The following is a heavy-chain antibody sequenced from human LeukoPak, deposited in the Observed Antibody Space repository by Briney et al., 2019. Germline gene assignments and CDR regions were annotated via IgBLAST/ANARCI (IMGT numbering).Heavy chain of an antibody. Sequence: SVKVSCKASGGTFSSYAISWVRQAPGQGLEWMGGIIPIFGTANYAQKFQGRVTITADESTSTAYMELSSLRSEDTAVYYCASSPPYCSSTSCSLDYWGQGTLVTVSS. CDR3: ASSPPYCSSTSCSLDY. CDR2: IIPIFGTA. D-gene: IGHD2-2*01. V-gene: IGHV1-69*13. CDR1: GGTFSSYA. J-gene: IGHJ4*02.